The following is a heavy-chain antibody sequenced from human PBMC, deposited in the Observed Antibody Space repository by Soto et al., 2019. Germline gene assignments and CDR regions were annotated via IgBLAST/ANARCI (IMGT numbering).Heavy chain of an antibody. V-gene: IGHV3-53*01. CDR3: ASRIAAAGVLYYYYYGMDV. CDR1: GFTVSSNY. J-gene: IGHJ6*02. CDR2: IYSGGST. D-gene: IGHD6-13*01. Sequence: VSLRLSCAASGFTVSSNYMSWVRQAPGKGLEWVSVIYSGGSTYYADSVKGRFTISRDNSKNTLYLQMNSLRAEDTAVYYCASRIAAAGVLYYYYYGMDVWGQGTTVTVSS.